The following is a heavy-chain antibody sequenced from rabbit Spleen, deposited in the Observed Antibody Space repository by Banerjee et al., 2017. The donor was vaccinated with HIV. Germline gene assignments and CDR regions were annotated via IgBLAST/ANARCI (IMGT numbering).Heavy chain of an antibody. CDR1: GFSFSNNNY. V-gene: IGHV1S40*01. Sequence: QSLEESGGDLVKPGASLTLTCTASGFSFSNNNYMCWVRQAPGKGLEWIACIFTGSGDTEYASWAKGRFTCSKTSSTTVTLQMTSLTAADTATYFCARDLTDIIGWNFGWWGPGTLVTVS. J-gene: IGHJ4*01. D-gene: IGHD1-1*01. CDR2: IFTGSGDT. CDR3: ARDLTDIIGWNFGW.